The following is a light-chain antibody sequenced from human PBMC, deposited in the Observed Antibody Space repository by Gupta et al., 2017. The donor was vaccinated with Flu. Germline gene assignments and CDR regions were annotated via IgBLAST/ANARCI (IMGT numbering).Light chain of an antibody. Sequence: PGKTATRTGSGDKVGDNYADWYQQKPGQSTLLVIYQDAKRTAGIPGRFSGSNAGNTATLTISGTQEVEEADYYCQAWDGSNSYVFGTGTKVTVL. CDR1: KVGDNY. CDR2: QDA. CDR3: QAWDGSNSYV. V-gene: IGLV3-1*01. J-gene: IGLJ1*01.